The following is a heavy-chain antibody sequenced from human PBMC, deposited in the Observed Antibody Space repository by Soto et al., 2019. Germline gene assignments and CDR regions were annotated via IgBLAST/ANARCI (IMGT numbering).Heavy chain of an antibody. CDR2: ISWNSGSI. D-gene: IGHD3-22*01. CDR1: GFTFDDYA. CDR3: AKGGYYYDSSGSSTGYFQH. Sequence: GGSLRLSCAASGFTFDDYAMHWVRQAPGKGLEWVSGISWNSGSIGYADSVKGRFTISRDNAKNSLYLQMNSLRAEDTALYYCAKGGYYYDSSGSSTGYFQHWGQGTLVTVSS. J-gene: IGHJ1*01. V-gene: IGHV3-9*01.